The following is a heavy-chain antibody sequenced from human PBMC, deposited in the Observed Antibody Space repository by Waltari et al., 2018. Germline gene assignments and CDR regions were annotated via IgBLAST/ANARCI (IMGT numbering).Heavy chain of an antibody. CDR3: ARDLGYGMDV. Sequence: EVQLVESGGGLVQPGGSLRLSCAASGFTFSSYWMSWVRQAPGEGREWVANIKQDGSEKDYVDSVKGRFTISRDNAKNSLYLQMNSLRAEDTAVYYCARDLGYGMDVWGQGTTVTVSS. CDR2: IKQDGSEK. CDR1: GFTFSSYW. V-gene: IGHV3-7*01. J-gene: IGHJ6*02. D-gene: IGHD7-27*01.